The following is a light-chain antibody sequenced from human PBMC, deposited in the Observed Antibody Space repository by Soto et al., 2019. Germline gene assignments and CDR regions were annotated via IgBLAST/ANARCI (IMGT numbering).Light chain of an antibody. Sequence: QSALTQPASVSGSPGQSITISCTGTSSDIGTYNYVSWYQQHPGKVPKLMIYEVSNRPSGVSNRFSGSKSGNTASLAISGIQDDDEADYYCSSYTTSSTQVFGGGTKLTVL. CDR1: SSDIGTYNY. V-gene: IGLV2-14*01. CDR3: SSYTTSSTQV. CDR2: EVS. J-gene: IGLJ3*02.